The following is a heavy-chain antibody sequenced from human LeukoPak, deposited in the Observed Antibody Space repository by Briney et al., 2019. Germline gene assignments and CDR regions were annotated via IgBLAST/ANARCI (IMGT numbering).Heavy chain of an antibody. Sequence: TSETLSLTCTVSGGSINNYYWIWVRQPPGKGLEWIGYIYYSGSTTYNPSLKSRVTISLDTSKNQFSLKLESVTAADTAVYYCARIVPYKYGYVDYWGQGTLVTVSS. V-gene: IGHV4-59*01. CDR1: GGSINNYY. CDR3: ARIVPYKYGYVDY. D-gene: IGHD5-18*01. CDR2: IYYSGST. J-gene: IGHJ4*02.